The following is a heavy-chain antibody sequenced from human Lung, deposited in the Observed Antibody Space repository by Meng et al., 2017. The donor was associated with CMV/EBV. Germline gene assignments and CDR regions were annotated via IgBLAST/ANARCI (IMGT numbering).Heavy chain of an antibody. CDR2: INPNSGGT. CDR1: GYIFTGYY. J-gene: IGHJ6*02. V-gene: IGHV1-2*02. CDR3: AGGLYDFWSGYYYYGMDV. D-gene: IGHD3-3*01. Sequence: SVKVSXKASGYIFTGYYMHWVRQAPGQGLEWMGWINPNSGGTNYAQKFQGRVTMTRDTSISTAYMELSRLRSDDTAVYYCAGGLYDFWSGYYYYGMDVWGQGTTVTVSS.